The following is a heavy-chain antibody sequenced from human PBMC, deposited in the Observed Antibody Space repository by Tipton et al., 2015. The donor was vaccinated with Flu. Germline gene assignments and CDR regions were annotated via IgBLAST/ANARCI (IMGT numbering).Heavy chain of an antibody. Sequence: EVQLVQSGGGLIQPGGSLRLSCAASGFIVSNNYMSWVRQAPGKGLEWVSVIYIDGKTYYADSVRGRITISRDNSKNALFLQINSLRVEDTAVYYCARHHNSGWYFEWWGQGTPVTVSS. CDR3: ARHHNSGWYFEW. D-gene: IGHD6-19*01. J-gene: IGHJ4*02. V-gene: IGHV3-53*01. CDR1: GFIVSNNY. CDR2: IYIDGKT.